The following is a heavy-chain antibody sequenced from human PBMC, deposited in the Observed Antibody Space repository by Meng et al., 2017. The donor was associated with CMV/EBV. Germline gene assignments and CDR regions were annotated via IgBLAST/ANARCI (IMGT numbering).Heavy chain of an antibody. D-gene: IGHD3-3*01. CDR2: IYYSGST. CDR1: GGSVSSGSYY. V-gene: IGHV4-61*01. Sequence: SETLSLTCTVSGGSVSSGSYYWSWIRQPPGKGLEWIGYIYYSGSTNYNPTLKSRVTISVDTSKNQFSLKLSSVTAADTAVYYCARGGAEYYDFWSGPGGIDYWGQGTLVTVSS. J-gene: IGHJ4*02. CDR3: ARGGAEYYDFWSGPGGIDY.